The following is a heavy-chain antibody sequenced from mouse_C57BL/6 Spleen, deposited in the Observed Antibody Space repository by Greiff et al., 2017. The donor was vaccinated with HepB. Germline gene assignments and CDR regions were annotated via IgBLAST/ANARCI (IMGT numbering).Heavy chain of an antibody. CDR3: ARKGDLWGMDY. Sequence: QVQLQQPGAELVRPGSSVKLSCKASGYTFTSYWMHWVKQRPIQGLEWIGNIDPSDSETHYNQKFKDKATLTVDKSSSTAYMQLSSLTSEDSAVYYCARKGDLWGMDYWGQGTSVTVSS. CDR1: GYTFTSYW. CDR2: IDPSDSET. J-gene: IGHJ4*01. V-gene: IGHV1-52*01. D-gene: IGHD1-1*02.